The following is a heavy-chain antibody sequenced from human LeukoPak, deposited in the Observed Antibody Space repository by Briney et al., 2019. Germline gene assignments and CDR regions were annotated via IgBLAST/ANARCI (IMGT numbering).Heavy chain of an antibody. D-gene: IGHD4-17*01. V-gene: IGHV3-7*05. CDR3: AKGDDFGES. Sequence: PGGSLRLSCAVSGFTFSTYYMSWVRQGPGKGLEWVAKIKQDGSEKYYVDSVKGRFTISRDDSKNTLYLQLNSLRAEDTAQYYCAKGDDFGESWGQGTLVTVSS. CDR1: GFTFSTYY. J-gene: IGHJ5*02. CDR2: IKQDGSEK.